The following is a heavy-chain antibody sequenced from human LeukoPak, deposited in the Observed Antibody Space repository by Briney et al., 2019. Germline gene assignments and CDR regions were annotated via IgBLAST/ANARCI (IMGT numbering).Heavy chain of an antibody. D-gene: IGHD6-19*01. Sequence: ASVKVSCKASGYSFIGYSVHWVRQAPGQGLEWMGWINPNSGGTNSAQKFQGRVSMTRDTSISTAYMELSRLRSDDTAVYYCAQSSGWDSLKYWGQGTLVTVSS. J-gene: IGHJ4*02. V-gene: IGHV1-2*02. CDR1: GYSFIGYS. CDR2: INPNSGGT. CDR3: AQSSGWDSLKY.